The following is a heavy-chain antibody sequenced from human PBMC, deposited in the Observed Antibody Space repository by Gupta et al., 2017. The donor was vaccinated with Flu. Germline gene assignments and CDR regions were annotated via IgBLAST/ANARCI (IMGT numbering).Heavy chain of an antibody. V-gene: IGHV3-53*01. J-gene: IGHJ4*02. CDR1: GFTVHRRC. CDR3: ARESGGSKSDSWGFDY. D-gene: IGHD6-13*01. Sequence: EVQVVESGGDLIQAGGSRRVSCTAHGFTVHRRCLNWVRQAPGKGLEWVSGICSDDYIHYTDSVKGRFTISRDISKNTLYLQMSGLRAEDTAVYYCARESGGSKSDSWGFDYWGQGTLVTASS. CDR2: ICSDDYI.